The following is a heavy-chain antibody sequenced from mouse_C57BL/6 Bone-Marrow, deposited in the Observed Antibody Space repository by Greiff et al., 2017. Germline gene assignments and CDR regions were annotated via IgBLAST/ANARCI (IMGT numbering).Heavy chain of an antibody. V-gene: IGHV2-6*01. Sequence: VNVVESGPGLVAPSQSLSITCTVSGFSLTSYGVDWVRQSPGKGLEWLGVIWGVGSTNYNSALKSRLSISKDNSKSQVFLKMNSLQTDDTAMYYCARDYSNYDYAMDYWGQGTSVTVSS. CDR3: ARDYSNYDYAMDY. CDR1: GFSLTSYG. J-gene: IGHJ4*01. D-gene: IGHD2-5*01. CDR2: IWGVGST.